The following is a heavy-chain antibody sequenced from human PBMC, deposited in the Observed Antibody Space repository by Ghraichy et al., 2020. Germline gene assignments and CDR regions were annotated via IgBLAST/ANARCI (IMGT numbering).Heavy chain of an antibody. V-gene: IGHV3-21*01. J-gene: IGHJ3*02. Sequence: GGSLRLSCAASGFTFSSYSMNWVRQAPGKGLEWVSSISSSSSYIYYADSVKGRFTISRDNAKNSLYLQMNSLRAEDTAVYYCARAPRRGVAVDAFDIWGQGTMVTVSS. CDR3: ARAPRRGVAVDAFDI. CDR1: GFTFSSYS. D-gene: IGHD3-10*01. CDR2: ISSSSSYI.